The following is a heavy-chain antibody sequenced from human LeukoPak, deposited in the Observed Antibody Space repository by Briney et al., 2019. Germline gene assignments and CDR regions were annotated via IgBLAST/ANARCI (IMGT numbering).Heavy chain of an antibody. V-gene: IGHV3-48*02. CDR3: ARRFGSSGRYFDL. D-gene: IGHD6-6*01. CDR1: GFTFSSYG. Sequence: GGSLRLSCAASGFTFSSYGMNWVRQAPGKGLEWLSYITYSAGTIYYADSVRGRFTISRDNAKNSLFLQMNSLRDEDTAVYYCARRFGSSGRYFDLWGRGTLVTVSS. CDR2: ITYSAGTI. J-gene: IGHJ2*01.